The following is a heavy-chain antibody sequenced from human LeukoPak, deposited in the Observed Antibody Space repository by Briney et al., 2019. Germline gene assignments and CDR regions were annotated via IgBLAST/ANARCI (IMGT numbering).Heavy chain of an antibody. CDR1: GFIFSSYA. D-gene: IGHD3-10*01. CDR2: ISNSGGST. J-gene: IGHJ4*02. Sequence: PGGSLRLSCAPSGFIFSSYAMSWVRQAPGKGLEWVSGISNSGGSTYYADSVKGRFTISRDNSKNALYLQMNSVRADDTAVYYCAKDRGGGSGSSLVFDSWGREPWSPSPQ. CDR3: AKDRGGGSGSSLVFDS. V-gene: IGHV3-23*01.